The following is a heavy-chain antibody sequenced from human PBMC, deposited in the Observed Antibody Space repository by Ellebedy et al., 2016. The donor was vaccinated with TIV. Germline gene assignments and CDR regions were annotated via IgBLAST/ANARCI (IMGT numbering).Heavy chain of an antibody. CDR1: GFTFNNYV. J-gene: IGHJ4*02. CDR3: AKGFYDSSVPFDY. V-gene: IGHV3-23*01. Sequence: PGGSLRLSCAASGFTFNNYVMSWVRQAPGKGLEWVSGISGSGGSTYYADSVKGRFTISKDNSKNTLYLQMNGLRAEDTAIYYCAKGFYDSSVPFDYWGQGTLVTVSS. CDR2: ISGSGGST. D-gene: IGHD3-22*01.